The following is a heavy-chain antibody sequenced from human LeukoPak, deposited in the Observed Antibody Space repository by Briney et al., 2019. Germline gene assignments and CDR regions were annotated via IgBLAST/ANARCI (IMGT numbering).Heavy chain of an antibody. J-gene: IGHJ4*02. V-gene: IGHV4-59*01. CDR2: IYYSGST. CDR3: ARDLSITMIRGVTFDY. D-gene: IGHD3-10*01. CDR1: GGSISGYY. Sequence: SETLSLTCTVSGGSISGYYWSWIRQPPGKGLEWIGYIYYSGSTNYNPSLKSRVTISVDTSKNQFSLKLSSVTAADTAVYYCARDLSITMIRGVTFDYWGQGALVTVSS.